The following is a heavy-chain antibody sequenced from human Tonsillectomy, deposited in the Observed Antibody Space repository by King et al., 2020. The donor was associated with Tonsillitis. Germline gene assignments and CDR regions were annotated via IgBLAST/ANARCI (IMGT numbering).Heavy chain of an antibody. V-gene: IGHV3-33*05. J-gene: IGHJ6*02. CDR3: ARDQGSSWYNYYYYGMDV. D-gene: IGHD6-13*01. Sequence: VQLVESGGGVVQPERSLRLSCAASGFTFSSYGMHWVRQAPGKGLEWVAVISYDGSNKYYADSVKGRFTISRDNSKNTLYLQMNSLRAEDTAVYYCARDQGSSWYNYYYYGMDVWGQGTTVTVSS. CDR1: GFTFSSYG. CDR2: ISYDGSNK.